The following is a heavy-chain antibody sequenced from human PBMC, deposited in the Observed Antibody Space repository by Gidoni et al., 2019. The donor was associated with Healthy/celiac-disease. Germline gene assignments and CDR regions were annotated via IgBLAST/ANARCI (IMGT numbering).Heavy chain of an antibody. D-gene: IGHD5-18*01. CDR3: ARSGYSYALGYYYYYYMDV. J-gene: IGHJ6*03. CDR2: IYYSGST. CDR1: GGSISSYY. V-gene: IGHV4-59*01. Sequence: QVQLQESGPGLVKPSATLSLTCTVSGGSISSYYWSWIRQPPGKGLEWIGYIYYSGSTNYNPSLKSRVTISVDTSKNQFSLELSSVTAADTAVYYCARSGYSYALGYYYYYYMDVWGKGTTVTVSS.